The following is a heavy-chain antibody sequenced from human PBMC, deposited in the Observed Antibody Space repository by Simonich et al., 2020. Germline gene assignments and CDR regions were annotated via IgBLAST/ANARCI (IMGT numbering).Heavy chain of an antibody. J-gene: IGHJ2*01. CDR3: AREYSSSSDPYWYFDL. CDR2: IKQDGSEK. D-gene: IGHD6-6*01. Sequence: EVQLVESGGGLVQPGGSLRLSCAASGFTFISYWRSWVRQAPGKGLEWVANIKQDGSEKYYVDSVKGRFTISRDNAKNSLYLQMNSLRAEDTAVYYCAREYSSSSDPYWYFDLWGRGTLVTVSS. V-gene: IGHV3-7*01. CDR1: GFTFISYW.